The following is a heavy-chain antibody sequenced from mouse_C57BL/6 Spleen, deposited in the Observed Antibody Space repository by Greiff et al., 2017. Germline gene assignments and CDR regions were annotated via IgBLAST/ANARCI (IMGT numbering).Heavy chain of an antibody. CDR3: ARTSSGPYFDY. CDR2: ISSGSSTI. V-gene: IGHV5-17*01. Sequence: EVQLQESGGGLVKPGGSLKLSCAASGFTFSDYGMHWVRQAPEKGLEWVAYISSGSSTIYYADTVKGRFTISRDNAKNTLFLQMTSLRSEDTAMYYCARTSSGPYFDYWGQGTTLTVSS. J-gene: IGHJ2*01. CDR1: GFTFSDYG.